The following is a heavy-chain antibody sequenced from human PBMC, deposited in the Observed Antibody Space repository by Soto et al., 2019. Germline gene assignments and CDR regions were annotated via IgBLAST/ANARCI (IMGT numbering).Heavy chain of an antibody. D-gene: IGHD2-15*01. Sequence: QVQMVQSGAEVKKPGASVKVSCRASGYSLTSYDVNWVRQATGQGLEWMGWMNPNSGNTAFAEKFQGRVTMTRDTPISTAYMELSGLTSEDTAVYYCARYPYTSYCSDGSCSYDAFDIWGQGTVVTVSS. V-gene: IGHV1-8*01. J-gene: IGHJ3*02. CDR3: ARYPYTSYCSDGSCSYDAFDI. CDR2: MNPNSGNT. CDR1: GYSLTSYD.